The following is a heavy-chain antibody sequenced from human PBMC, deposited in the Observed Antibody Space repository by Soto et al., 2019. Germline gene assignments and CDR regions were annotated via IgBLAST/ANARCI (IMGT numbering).Heavy chain of an antibody. CDR2: IKSKTDGGTT. CDR1: GFTFNVAW. V-gene: IGHV3-15*01. Sequence: GGSLRLSCAASGFTFNVAWMTWVRQAPGKGLEWVGHIKSKTDGGTTDYAAPVKGRFTISRDDSKNTVYLQMNSLKTEDTAVYYCTTKGTLDWSGYSPFDYWGQGTLVTVSS. CDR3: TTKGTLDWSGYSPFDY. D-gene: IGHD3-3*01. J-gene: IGHJ4*02.